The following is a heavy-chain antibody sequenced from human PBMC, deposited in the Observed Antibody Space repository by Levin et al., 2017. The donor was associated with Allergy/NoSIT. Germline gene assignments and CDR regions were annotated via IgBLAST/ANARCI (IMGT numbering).Heavy chain of an antibody. V-gene: IGHV4-39*01. CDR2: IYYSGST. Sequence: SETLSLTCTVSGGSISSSSYYWGWIRQPPGKGLEWIGSIYYSGSTYYNPSLKSRVTISVDTSKNQFSLKLSSVTAADTAVYYCARLQLGVGAAFDYWGQGTLVTVSS. D-gene: IGHD1-26*01. CDR3: ARLQLGVGAAFDY. J-gene: IGHJ4*02. CDR1: GGSISSSSYY.